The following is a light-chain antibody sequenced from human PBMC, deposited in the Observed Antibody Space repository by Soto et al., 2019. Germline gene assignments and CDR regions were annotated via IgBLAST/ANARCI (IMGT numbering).Light chain of an antibody. V-gene: IGKV1-5*03. CDR3: QQYNSYRRT. Sequence: DIQMTQSPSTLSASVGDRVTINCRASQSISSWLAWYQQKPGKAPKLLIYKASSLESGVPSRFSGSGSGTEFTLTISSLQPDDFATYYCQQYNSYRRTFGQGTKVEIQ. J-gene: IGKJ1*01. CDR2: KAS. CDR1: QSISSW.